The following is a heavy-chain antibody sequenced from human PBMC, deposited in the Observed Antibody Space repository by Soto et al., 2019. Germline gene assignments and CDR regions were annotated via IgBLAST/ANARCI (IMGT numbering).Heavy chain of an antibody. CDR1: GGSISSSSYY. CDR2: IYYSGST. CDR3: ASLLRSGWYNYSYSGMDV. Sequence: SETLSLTCTGSGGSISSSSYYWGWIRQPPGKGLEWIGSIYYSGSTYYNPSLKSRVTISVDTSKNQFSLKLSSVTAADTAVYYCASLLRSGWYNYSYSGMDVWGQGTTVTVSS. D-gene: IGHD6-19*01. J-gene: IGHJ6*02. V-gene: IGHV4-39*01.